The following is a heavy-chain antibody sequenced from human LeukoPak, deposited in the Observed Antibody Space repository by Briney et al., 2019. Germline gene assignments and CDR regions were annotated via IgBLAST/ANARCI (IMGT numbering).Heavy chain of an antibody. J-gene: IGHJ4*02. V-gene: IGHV4-39*01. Sequence: SETLSLTCTVSGGAISSRSSSYHWGWIRQSPGKGLEWVGSLHYSGDTYYNPSLQSRVTISGDMSKNQFSLNLTSVTAADTALYFCASDNYWGQGTLVTVSS. CDR3: ASDNY. D-gene: IGHD3-9*01. CDR1: GGAISSRSSSYH. CDR2: LHYSGDT.